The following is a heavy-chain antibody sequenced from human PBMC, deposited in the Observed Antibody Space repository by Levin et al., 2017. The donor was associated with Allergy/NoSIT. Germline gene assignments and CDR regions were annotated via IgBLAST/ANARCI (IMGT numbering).Heavy chain of an antibody. CDR2: INPNSGGT. J-gene: IGHJ6*02. V-gene: IGHV1-2*04. D-gene: IGHD6-13*01. CDR1: GYTFTGYY. Sequence: ASVKVSCKASGYTFTGYYMHWVRQAPGQGLEWMGWINPNSGGTNYAQKFQGWVTMTRDTSISTAYMELSRLRSDDTAVYYCAREEIIAAAGLYYYYGMDVWGQGTTVTVSS. CDR3: AREEIIAAAGLYYYYGMDV.